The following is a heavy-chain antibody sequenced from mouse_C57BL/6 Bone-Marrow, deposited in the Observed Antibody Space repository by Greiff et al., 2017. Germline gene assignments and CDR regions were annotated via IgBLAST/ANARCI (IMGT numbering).Heavy chain of an antibody. V-gene: IGHV1-81*01. J-gene: IGHJ4*01. Sequence: QVQLQQSGAELARPGASVKLSCKASGYTFTSYGISWVKQRPGQGLEWIGAIYPRSGSTYYNEKFKGKATLTADKSSSTAYMELRSLTSEDTAVYYCARGVGQDDYAMDYWGQGTTVTVSS. CDR2: IYPRSGST. CDR1: GYTFTSYG. D-gene: IGHD3-3*01. CDR3: ARGVGQDDYAMDY.